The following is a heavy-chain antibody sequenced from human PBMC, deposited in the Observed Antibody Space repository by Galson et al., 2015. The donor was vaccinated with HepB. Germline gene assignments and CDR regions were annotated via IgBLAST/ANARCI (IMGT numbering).Heavy chain of an antibody. V-gene: IGHV6-1*01. CDR2: TYCRSKWYN. Sequence: CAISGDSVSGNSAAWNWIRQSPSRGLEWLGRTYCRSKWYNDYAVSVESRITTNSDTSKNQFSLQLNSVTPEDTAVYYCARGDSGFDSWGQGTLVTVSS. J-gene: IGHJ4*02. D-gene: IGHD1-26*01. CDR1: GDSVSGNSAA. CDR3: ARGDSGFDS.